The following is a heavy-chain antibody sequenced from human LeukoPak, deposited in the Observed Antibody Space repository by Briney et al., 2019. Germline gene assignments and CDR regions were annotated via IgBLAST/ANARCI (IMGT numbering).Heavy chain of an antibody. CDR3: AKDGYNYDSSGHFDY. CDR1: GFTFSTYA. Sequence: GRSLRLSRAASGFTFSTYAMHWASYPPGRGLEGVSAISGSGGATYHADADSVKGRFIISRDNSKNTLYLQINSLRVEDTAVYYCAKDGYNYDSSGHFDYWGQGTLVTVSS. CDR2: ISGSGGAT. D-gene: IGHD3-22*01. V-gene: IGHV3-23*01. J-gene: IGHJ4*02.